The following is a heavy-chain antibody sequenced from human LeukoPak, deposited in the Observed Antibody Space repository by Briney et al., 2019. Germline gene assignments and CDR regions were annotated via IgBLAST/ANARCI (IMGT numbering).Heavy chain of an antibody. CDR3: ASELREGY. CDR1: GFTFSNYW. J-gene: IGHJ4*02. CDR2: IINDGSSA. V-gene: IGHV3-74*01. Sequence: GGSLRLSCAASGFTFSNYWMHWVRQAPGKGLVWVSRIINDGSSAYYADSVKGRFTISRDNAKNTLYLQMNSLRAEDTAVYYCASELREGYWGQGTLVTVSS. D-gene: IGHD1-26*01.